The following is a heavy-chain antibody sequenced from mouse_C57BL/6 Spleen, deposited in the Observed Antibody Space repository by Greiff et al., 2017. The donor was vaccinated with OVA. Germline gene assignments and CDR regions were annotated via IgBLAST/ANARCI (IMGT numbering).Heavy chain of an antibody. V-gene: IGHV1-64*01. CDR3: AREAIYDSYYEGFDY. D-gene: IGHD2-3*01. J-gene: IGHJ2*01. CDR1: GYTFTSYW. CDR2: IHPNSGST. Sequence: QVQLKQPGAELVKPGASVKLSCKASGYTFTSYWMHWVKQRPGQGLEWIGMIHPNSGSTNYNEKFKSKATLTVDKSSSTAYMQLSSLTSEDSAVYYCAREAIYDSYYEGFDYWGQGTTLTVSS.